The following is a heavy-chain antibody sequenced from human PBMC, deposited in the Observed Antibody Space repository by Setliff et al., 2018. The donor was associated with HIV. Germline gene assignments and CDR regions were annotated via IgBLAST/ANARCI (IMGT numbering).Heavy chain of an antibody. CDR3: ARDMSGGDGYNHGAFDI. J-gene: IGHJ3*02. V-gene: IGHV1-46*01. CDR2: INPSGGST. CDR1: GYTFTNYY. D-gene: IGHD5-12*01. Sequence: RASVKVSCKASGYTFTNYYIHWVRQAPGQGLEWMGIINPSGGSTTYAQNFQGRVTMTRDTSTSTVYMELRSLKSEDTAVYYCARDMSGGDGYNHGAFDIWGQGTMVTVS.